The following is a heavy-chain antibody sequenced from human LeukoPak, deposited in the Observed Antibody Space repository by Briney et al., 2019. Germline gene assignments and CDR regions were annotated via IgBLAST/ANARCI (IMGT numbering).Heavy chain of an antibody. V-gene: IGHV4-34*01. CDR2: INHSGST. CDR3: ARLTDHGSGSHGYYYYYMDV. J-gene: IGHJ6*03. Sequence: TSETLSLTCAVYGGSFSGYYWSWIRQPPGKGLEWIGEINHSGSTNSNPSLKSRVTISVDTSKNQFSLKLSSVTAADTAVYYCARLTDHGSGSHGYYYYYMDVWGKGTTVTVSS. D-gene: IGHD3-10*01. CDR1: GGSFSGYY.